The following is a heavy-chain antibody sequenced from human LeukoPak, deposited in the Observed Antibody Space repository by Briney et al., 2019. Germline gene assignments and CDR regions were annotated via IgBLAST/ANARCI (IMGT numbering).Heavy chain of an antibody. V-gene: IGHV1-2*02. Sequence: ASVKVSCKASGYTFTGYYMHWVRQASGQGLAWMGWINPNSGGTNYAQKFQGRVTMTRDTSISTAYMELSRLRSDDTAVYYCARRNKLWWFDPWGQGTLVTVSS. CDR3: ARRNKLWWFDP. CDR2: INPNSGGT. J-gene: IGHJ5*02. D-gene: IGHD1/OR15-1a*01. CDR1: GYTFTGYY.